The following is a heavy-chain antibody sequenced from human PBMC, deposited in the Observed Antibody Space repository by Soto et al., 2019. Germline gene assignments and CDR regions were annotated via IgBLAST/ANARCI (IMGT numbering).Heavy chain of an antibody. Sequence: QALLVQSESEVKEPGASVRISCRASGYSFRRYAVHWVRQAPGKSPEWLGWINAGNGKAKSSQGLEERITITRDTSASTVYMDLRSLKSEDTGVYYCAREGERLAGDIWGQGTVVTVSP. V-gene: IGHV1-3*01. CDR3: AREGERLAGDI. CDR1: GYSFRRYA. J-gene: IGHJ4*02. CDR2: INAGNGKA. D-gene: IGHD1-26*01.